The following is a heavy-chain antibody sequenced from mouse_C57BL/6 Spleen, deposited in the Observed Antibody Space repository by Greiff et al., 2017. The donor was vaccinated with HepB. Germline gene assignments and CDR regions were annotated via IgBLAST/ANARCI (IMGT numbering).Heavy chain of an antibody. J-gene: IGHJ4*01. CDR3: AREGYYGINYAMDY. V-gene: IGHV5-16*01. CDR2: INYDGSST. Sequence: DVKLVESEGGLVQPGSSMKLSCTASGFSFSDYYMAWVRQVPEKGLEWVANINYDGSSTYYLDSLKSRFIISRDNAKNILYLQMSSLKSEDTATYYCAREGYYGINYAMDYWGQGTSVTVSS. D-gene: IGHD1-1*01. CDR1: GFSFSDYY.